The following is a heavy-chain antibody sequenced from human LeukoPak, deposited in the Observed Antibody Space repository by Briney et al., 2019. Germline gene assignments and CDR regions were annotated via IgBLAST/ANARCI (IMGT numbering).Heavy chain of an antibody. D-gene: IGHD5-18*01. V-gene: IGHV4-59*01. CDR3: AREADSYGPNYFDY. Sequence: PSETLSLTCAVYGGSFSSYYWSWIRQPPGKGLEWIGYIYYSGSTNYNPSLKSRVTISVDTSKNQFSLKLSSVTAADTAVYYCAREADSYGPNYFDYWGQGTLVTVSS. J-gene: IGHJ4*02. CDR2: IYYSGST. CDR1: GGSFSSYY.